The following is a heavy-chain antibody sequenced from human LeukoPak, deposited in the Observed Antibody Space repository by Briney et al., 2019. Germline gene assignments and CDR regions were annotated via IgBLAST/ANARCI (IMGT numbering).Heavy chain of an antibody. Sequence: ASVKVSCKASGYTFTSYYMHWVRQAPGQGLEWMGIINPSGGSTSYAQKFQGRVTMTRDTSTSTVYMELSSLRSEDTAVYYCARGGITMVRGVMMEWSGMDVWGQGTTVTVSS. J-gene: IGHJ6*02. V-gene: IGHV1-46*01. D-gene: IGHD3-10*01. CDR2: INPSGGST. CDR1: GYTFTSYY. CDR3: ARGGITMVRGVMMEWSGMDV.